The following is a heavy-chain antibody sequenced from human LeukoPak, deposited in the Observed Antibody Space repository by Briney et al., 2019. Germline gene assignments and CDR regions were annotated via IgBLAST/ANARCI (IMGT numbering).Heavy chain of an antibody. V-gene: IGHV5-51*01. CDR1: GSIFTSYW. Sequence: RGESLKISCKGSGSIFTSYWIGWVRQLPGKGLEWMGIIYPGDSDTRYSPSFQGQVTISADKSISTAYLQWSSLKASDTAMYYCARPGYCSGGSCYDYWGQGTLVTVSS. J-gene: IGHJ4*02. CDR3: ARPGYCSGGSCYDY. CDR2: IYPGDSDT. D-gene: IGHD2-15*01.